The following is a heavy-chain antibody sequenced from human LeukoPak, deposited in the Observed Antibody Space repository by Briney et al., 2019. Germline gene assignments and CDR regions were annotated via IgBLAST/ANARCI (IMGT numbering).Heavy chain of an antibody. V-gene: IGHV4-31*03. CDR1: GGSISSGGYY. D-gene: IGHD3-3*01. CDR2: IYYSGST. Sequence: SETLSLTCTVSGGSISSGGYYWSWIRQHPGKGLEWIGYIYYSGSTYYNPSLKSRVTISVDTSKNQFSLKLSSVTAADTAVYYCARGYYDSWSGYHYYFDYWGQGTLVTVSS. CDR3: ARGYYDSWSGYHYYFDY. J-gene: IGHJ4*02.